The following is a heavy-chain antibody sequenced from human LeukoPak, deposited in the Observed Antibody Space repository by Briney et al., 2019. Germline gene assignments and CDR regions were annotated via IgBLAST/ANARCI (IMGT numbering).Heavy chain of an antibody. D-gene: IGHD7-27*01. CDR3: VRSTGPLVV. V-gene: IGHV6-1*01. CDR1: VHSVSSRSAA. Sequence: SHTLSLICVFSVHSVSSRSAAWTSVRRSPSRGLEWLGRTFYSTKRYTDDAVSGKGRLTVNPDTSKNQFSLQLTSVSPDDTAVYYCVRSTGPLVVWGQGKLVTVSS. CDR2: TFYSTKRYT. J-gene: IGHJ4*02.